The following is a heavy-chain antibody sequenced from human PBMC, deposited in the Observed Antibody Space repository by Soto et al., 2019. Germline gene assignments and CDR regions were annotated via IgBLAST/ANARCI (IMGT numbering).Heavy chain of an antibody. CDR3: ARPEAPTITMDV. V-gene: IGHV3-48*01. Sequence: GGSLRLSCAVSEILFSGDGMHWVRPAPGKGLEWVAGIRCSSSTIYYADSVKGRFTISRDNAKNSLYLQMNSLRAEDTAVYYCARPEAPTITMDVWGKGTTVTVSS. D-gene: IGHD5-12*01. CDR1: EILFSGDG. J-gene: IGHJ6*04. CDR2: IRCSSSTI.